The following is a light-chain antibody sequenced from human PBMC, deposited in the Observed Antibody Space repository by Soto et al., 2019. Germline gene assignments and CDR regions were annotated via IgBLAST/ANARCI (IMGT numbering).Light chain of an antibody. CDR2: AAS. CDR3: QKYNGAPLT. CDR1: QGIATF. Sequence: DIQMTQSPSSLSASVGDRVTVTCRASQGIATFLPWYQQKPGKVPKLLIYAASTLQSGDPSRFSGSGSGTDFTLTISSLQPEDVATYYCQKYNGAPLTFGGGTKVEIK. J-gene: IGKJ4*01. V-gene: IGKV1-27*01.